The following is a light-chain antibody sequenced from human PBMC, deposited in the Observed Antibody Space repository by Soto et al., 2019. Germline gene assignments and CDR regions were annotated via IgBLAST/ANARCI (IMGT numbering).Light chain of an antibody. V-gene: IGKV3-15*01. CDR2: GAS. Sequence: EIVLARSPATLSVSPGERVTLSFRATQTTGNKLAWYLQRPGQAPRLLMYGASTRATHIPASFSGSGSGTDFTLTITGLQSEDFAVYYCQQYNGRPWTFGLGTKVDIK. CDR3: QQYNGRPWT. CDR1: QTTGNK. J-gene: IGKJ1*01.